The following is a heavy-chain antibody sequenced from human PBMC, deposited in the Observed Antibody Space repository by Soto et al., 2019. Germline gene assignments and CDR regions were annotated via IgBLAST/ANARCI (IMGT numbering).Heavy chain of an antibody. J-gene: IGHJ3*02. CDR1: GFICSPYG. CDR3: ARAPRMAPFDI. V-gene: IGHV3-33*01. CDR2: IRNDGSDK. Sequence: GGPLRLSCAASGFICSPYGMHWVRQAPGKGVEWVALIRNDGSDKYYAESVTGRFTISRDNSKNTVYLQMNSLRAEDTALYFCARAPRMAPFDIWGQGTMVTVSS.